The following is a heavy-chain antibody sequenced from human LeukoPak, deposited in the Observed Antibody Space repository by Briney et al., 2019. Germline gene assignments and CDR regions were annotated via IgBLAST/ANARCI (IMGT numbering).Heavy chain of an antibody. J-gene: IGHJ4*02. D-gene: IGHD3-22*01. CDR3: ARVTGYMIEDYFDY. Sequence: SETLSLTCTVSGGSISSYYWSWTRQPAGKGLEWIGRIYTSGSTNYNPSLKSRVTMSVDTSKNQFSLKLSSVTAADTAVYYCARVTGYMIEDYFDYWGQGTLVTVSS. CDR2: IYTSGST. V-gene: IGHV4-4*07. CDR1: GGSISSYY.